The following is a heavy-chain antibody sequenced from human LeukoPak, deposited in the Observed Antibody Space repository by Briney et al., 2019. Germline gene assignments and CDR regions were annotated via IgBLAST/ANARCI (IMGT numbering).Heavy chain of an antibody. J-gene: IGHJ5*02. CDR3: ARGSPYDFFSAYPSRSFDP. V-gene: IGHV4-59*01. D-gene: IGHD3-3*01. CDR2: IYYSGST. Sequence: SETLSLTCTVSGGSISSFYWSWIRQPPGKGLEWIGYIYYSGSTKYNPSLKSRVTISLDTSKNQVSLKLSSVTAADTAVYYCARGSPYDFFSAYPSRSFDPWGQGTLVTVSS. CDR1: GGSISSFY.